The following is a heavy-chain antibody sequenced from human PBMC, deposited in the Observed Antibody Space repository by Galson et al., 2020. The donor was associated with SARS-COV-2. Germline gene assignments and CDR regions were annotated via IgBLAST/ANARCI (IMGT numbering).Heavy chain of an antibody. V-gene: IGHV3-48*02. CDR2: ISSSSNTI. CDR3: ARGDDIAVAGWLYYFGY. J-gene: IGHJ4*02. CDR1: GFTFSDYS. Sequence: GESLKISCAASGFTFSDYSMNWVRQAPGKGLEWVSYISSSSNTIYYADSVEGRFTISRDNAKNSLYLQMNSLRDEDTAVYYCARGDDIAVAGWLYYFGYWGQGTLVTVSS. D-gene: IGHD6-19*01.